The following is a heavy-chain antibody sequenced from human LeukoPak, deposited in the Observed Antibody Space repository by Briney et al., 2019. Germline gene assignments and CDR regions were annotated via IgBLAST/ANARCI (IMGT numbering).Heavy chain of an antibody. CDR2: ISAYNGNT. D-gene: IGHD3-3*02. J-gene: IGHJ6*03. Sequence: EASVKVSCKASGYTFTSYGISWARQAPGQGLEWMGWISAYNGNTNYAQKLQGRVTMTTDTSTSTTYMELRSLRSDDTAVYYCALAHSYYYYHYMDVWGKGTTVTVSS. V-gene: IGHV1-18*01. CDR1: GYTFTSYG. CDR3: ALAHSYYYYHYMDV.